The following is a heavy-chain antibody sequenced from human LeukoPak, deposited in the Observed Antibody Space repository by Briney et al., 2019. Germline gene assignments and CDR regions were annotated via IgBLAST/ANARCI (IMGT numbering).Heavy chain of an antibody. D-gene: IGHD4-23*01. V-gene: IGHV3-30*02. Sequence: GGSLRLSCAASGFTFKNYGMHWVRQAPGKGLEWVALILYDGRKEFHADSVKGRFTISRDNSKNTLYLQMNRLRDEDTARYYCARDDECDGNNLDYWGRGSLVTVSS. J-gene: IGHJ4*02. CDR3: ARDDECDGNNLDY. CDR2: ILYDGRKE. CDR1: GFTFKNYG.